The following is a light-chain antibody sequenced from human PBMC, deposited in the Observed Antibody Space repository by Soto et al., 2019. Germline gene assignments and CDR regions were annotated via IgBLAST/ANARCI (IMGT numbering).Light chain of an antibody. V-gene: IGKV1-5*03. J-gene: IGKJ1*01. CDR3: QQYNSYWT. CDR2: KAS. Sequence: DIQMTQSPSTLSASVGDRVTITCRASQSISSWLAWYQQKPGKAPKLLIYKASSLESGVPSRFSGSGSGTEFTLTIRSLQPDDFATYYCQQYNSYWTFRQGTKVEI. CDR1: QSISSW.